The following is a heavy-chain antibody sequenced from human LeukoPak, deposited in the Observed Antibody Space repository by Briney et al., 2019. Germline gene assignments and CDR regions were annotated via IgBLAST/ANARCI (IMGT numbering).Heavy chain of an antibody. Sequence: GGSLRLSCAASGFTFSDYYMSWIRQAPGKGLEWVSYISSSGSTIYYADSVEGRFTISRDNAKNSLYLQMNSLRAEDTAVYYCARAGDSSSWYDGYYYYGMDVWGQGTTVTVSS. V-gene: IGHV3-11*01. CDR2: ISSSGSTI. D-gene: IGHD6-13*01. J-gene: IGHJ6*02. CDR3: ARAGDSSSWYDGYYYYGMDV. CDR1: GFTFSDYY.